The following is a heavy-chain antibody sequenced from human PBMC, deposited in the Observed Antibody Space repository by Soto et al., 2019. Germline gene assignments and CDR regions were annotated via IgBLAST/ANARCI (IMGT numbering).Heavy chain of an antibody. CDR3: ARDLYSSGEGLHVDY. J-gene: IGHJ4*02. CDR2: IWYDGSKK. CDR1: GFTFSTYG. V-gene: IGHV3-33*01. Sequence: QVQLVESGGGVVQPERSLRLSWVASGFTFSTYGMHWVRQAPGKGLEWVALIWYDGSKKYYADSVKGRFTISRVNSKNPLYLQMNILRAEDTAVYYSARDLYSSGEGLHVDYWGQGTLVTVSS. D-gene: IGHD6-19*01.